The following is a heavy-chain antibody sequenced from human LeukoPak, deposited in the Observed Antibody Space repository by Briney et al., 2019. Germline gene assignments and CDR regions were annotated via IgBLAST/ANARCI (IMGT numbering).Heavy chain of an antibody. CDR3: ARDGGWRLLDY. CDR2: IGGDGSKK. V-gene: IGHV3-7*01. D-gene: IGHD6-25*01. J-gene: IGHJ4*02. CDR1: GFTFSTYA. Sequence: PGGSLRLSCAASGFTFSTYAISWVRQAPGKGLEWLANIGGDGSKKFYVDSVKGRFTISRDNAESSLYLQTNSLRVEDTAVYYCARDGGWRLLDYWGQGTLATVSS.